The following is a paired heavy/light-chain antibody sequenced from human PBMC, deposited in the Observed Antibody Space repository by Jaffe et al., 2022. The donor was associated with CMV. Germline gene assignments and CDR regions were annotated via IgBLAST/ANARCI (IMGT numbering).Light chain of an antibody. Sequence: QSALTQPASVSGSPGQSITISCTGTSSDVGSYNLVSWYQQHPGKAPKLMIYEVSKRPSGVSNRFSGSKSGNTASLTISGLQAEDEADYYCCSYAGSSIVFGGGTKLTVL. J-gene: IGLJ2*01. CDR1: SSDVGSYNL. CDR3: CSYAGSSIV. CDR2: EVS. V-gene: IGLV2-23*02.
Heavy chain of an antibody. Sequence: QVQLVQSGAEVKKPGASVKVSCKASGYTFTGYYMHWVRQAPGQGLEWMGWINPNSGGTNYAQKFQGRVTMTRDTSISTAYMELSRLRSDDTAVYYCARDVGYCSGGSCYLNYYYYGMDVWGQGTTVTVSS. CDR2: INPNSGGT. J-gene: IGHJ6*02. V-gene: IGHV1-2*02. D-gene: IGHD2-15*01. CDR1: GYTFTGYY. CDR3: ARDVGYCSGGSCYLNYYYYGMDV.